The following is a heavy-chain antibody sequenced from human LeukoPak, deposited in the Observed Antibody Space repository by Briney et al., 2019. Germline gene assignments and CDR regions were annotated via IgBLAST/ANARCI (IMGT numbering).Heavy chain of an antibody. D-gene: IGHD6-19*01. CDR1: GFSLSDYN. J-gene: IGHJ4*02. CDR3: ARGVSRYISGWHFDY. Sequence: GGSLRLSCAASGFSLSDYNMNWVRQAPGKGLEWVSYISGSSSTLKYADSVKGRFTISRDNGKNSLYLQMNSLRDDDTAVYYCARGVSRYISGWHFDYWGQGTLVTVSS. CDR2: ISGSSSTL. V-gene: IGHV3-48*02.